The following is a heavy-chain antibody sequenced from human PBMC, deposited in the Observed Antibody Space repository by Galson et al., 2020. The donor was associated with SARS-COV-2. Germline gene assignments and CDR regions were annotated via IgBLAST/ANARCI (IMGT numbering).Heavy chain of an antibody. D-gene: IGHD6-19*01. CDR2: IYYSGST. J-gene: IGHJ4*02. V-gene: IGHV4-39*07. Sequence: SETLSLTCTVSGGSISSSSYYWGWIRPPPGKGLEWIGSIYYSGSTYYNPSLKSRVTISVDTSKNQFSLKLSSVTAADTAVYYCARAPLYSSGWYNYWGQGTLVTVSS. CDR3: ARAPLYSSGWYNY. CDR1: GGSISSSSYY.